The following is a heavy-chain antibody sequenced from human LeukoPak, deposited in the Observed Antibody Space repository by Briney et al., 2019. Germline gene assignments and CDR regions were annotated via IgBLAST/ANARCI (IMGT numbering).Heavy chain of an antibody. CDR1: GFTFSSYG. CDR3: ARVTGCSAGGCSYGFFDS. J-gene: IGHJ4*02. Sequence: PGGTLRLSCAASGFTFSSYGMSWVRQAPGKGLEWVSAISGSGCSTYYADSVKGRFTISRDNSKNTLYLQMNSLRAEDTAVYYCARVTGCSAGGCSYGFFDSWGQGTLVTVSS. CDR2: ISGSGCST. D-gene: IGHD2-15*01. V-gene: IGHV3-23*01.